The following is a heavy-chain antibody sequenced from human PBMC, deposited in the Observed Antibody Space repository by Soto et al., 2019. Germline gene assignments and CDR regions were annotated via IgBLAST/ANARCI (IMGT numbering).Heavy chain of an antibody. Sequence: QVQLVQSGAEVKKPGSSVKVSCKASGGTFSDSAINWVRQAPGERPEWMGGIVPKVGSGNYAQKFRDRVIITADESTSTAYMELSSLRSEDTAVYHCTSGSRDEGGMDVWGQGATVSVSS. CDR3: TSGSRDEGGMDV. J-gene: IGHJ6*02. V-gene: IGHV1-69*01. CDR1: GGTFSDSA. D-gene: IGHD2-15*01. CDR2: IVPKVGSG.